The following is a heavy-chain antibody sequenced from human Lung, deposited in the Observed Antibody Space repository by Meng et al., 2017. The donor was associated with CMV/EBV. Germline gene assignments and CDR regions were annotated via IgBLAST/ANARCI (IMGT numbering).Heavy chain of an antibody. Sequence: SETLSLTCGIYGGSLSGYYWSWIRQTPGKGLEWIGEIRNSGDITNYNPSLKSRVTISIDTSKKQFSLKLSAVTAADTAVYYCARQYSSSYYSDYWGQGTLVTVSS. CDR1: GGSLSGYY. J-gene: IGHJ4*02. V-gene: IGHV4-34*01. CDR2: IRNSGDIT. CDR3: ARQYSSSYYSDY. D-gene: IGHD6-6*01.